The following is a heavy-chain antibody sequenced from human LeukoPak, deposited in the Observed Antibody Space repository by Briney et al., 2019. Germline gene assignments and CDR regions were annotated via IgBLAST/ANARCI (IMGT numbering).Heavy chain of an antibody. CDR3: ARVGYSYVINDWSRTGLGAYPTKYYYHMDV. CDR2: INHSGST. V-gene: IGHV4-34*01. Sequence: GPLRLSCEASGFTFSSYAMSWVRQPPGKGLEWIGEINHSGSTNYNPSLKSRVTISGDTSKNQFSLKLSSVTAADAAVYFCARVGYSYVINDWSRTGLGAYPTKYYYHMDVWGKGTTVTVSS. CDR1: GFTFSSYA. D-gene: IGHD5-18*01. J-gene: IGHJ6*03.